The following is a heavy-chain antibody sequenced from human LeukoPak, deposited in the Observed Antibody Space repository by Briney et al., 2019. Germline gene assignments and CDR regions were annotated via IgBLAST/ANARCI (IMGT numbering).Heavy chain of an antibody. D-gene: IGHD3-3*01. CDR3: ASGRLEWSSHYYYYGMDV. V-gene: IGHV1-2*02. CDR2: INPNSGGT. Sequence: ASVKVSCKASGYTFTGYYMHWVRQAPGQGLEWMGWINPNSGGTNYAQKFQGRVTMTRDTSISTAYMELSRLRSDDTAVYYCASGRLEWSSHYYYYGMDVWGQGTTVTVSS. CDR1: GYTFTGYY. J-gene: IGHJ6*02.